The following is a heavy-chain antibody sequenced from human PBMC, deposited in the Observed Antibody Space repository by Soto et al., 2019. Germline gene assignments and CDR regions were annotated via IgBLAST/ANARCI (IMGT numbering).Heavy chain of an antibody. CDR1: GFSLSNARMG. CDR3: ARIHGVAVYCSGGSCHFINWFDP. CDR2: IFSNDEK. Sequence: SGPTLVNPTETLTLTCTVSGFSLSNARMGVSWIRQPPGKALEWLAHIFSNDEKSYSTSLKSRLTISKDTSKSQVVLTMTNMDPVDTATYYCARIHGVAVYCSGGSCHFINWFDPWGQGTLVTVSS. D-gene: IGHD2-15*01. J-gene: IGHJ5*02. V-gene: IGHV2-26*01.